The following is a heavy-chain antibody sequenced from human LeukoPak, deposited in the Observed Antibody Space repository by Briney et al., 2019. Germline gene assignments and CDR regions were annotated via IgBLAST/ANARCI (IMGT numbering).Heavy chain of an antibody. V-gene: IGHV4-34*01. J-gene: IGHJ1*01. D-gene: IGHD6-19*01. Sequence: SETLSLTCTVSGGSISSYYWSWIRQPAGKGLEWIGEINHSGSTNYNPSLKSRVTISVDTSKNQFSLKLSSVTAADTAVYYCARGTYSSGWYRTAEYFQHWGQGTLVTVSS. CDR3: ARGTYSSGWYRTAEYFQH. CDR2: INHSGST. CDR1: GGSISSYY.